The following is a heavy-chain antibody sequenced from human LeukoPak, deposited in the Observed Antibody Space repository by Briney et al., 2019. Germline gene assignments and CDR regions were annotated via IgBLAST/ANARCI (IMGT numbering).Heavy chain of an antibody. J-gene: IGHJ5*02. CDR1: GFTFTSSA. CDR2: IVVGSGNT. V-gene: IGHV1-58*01. Sequence: ETSVKVSCKASGFTFTSSAVQWVRQARGQRLEWIGWIVVGSGNTNYAQKFQERVTITRDMSTSTAYMELSSLRSEDTAVYYCAADVAYTASYWGHNWFDPWGQGTLVTVSS. D-gene: IGHD1-26*01. CDR3: AADVAYTASYWGHNWFDP.